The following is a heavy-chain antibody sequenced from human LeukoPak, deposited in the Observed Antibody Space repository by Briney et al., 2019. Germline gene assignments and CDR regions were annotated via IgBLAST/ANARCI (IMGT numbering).Heavy chain of an antibody. CDR3: ARGVLRYLGAQPAFDY. J-gene: IGHJ4*02. Sequence: PGGSLRLSCAASGFTFSSFSMNWVRQAPGKGLEWVSSISSSTTYIYYADSVKGRFTISRDNAKDSLYLQMNSLRAEDTAVYYCARGVLRYLGAQPAFDYWGQGTLVTVSS. CDR2: ISSSTTYI. V-gene: IGHV3-21*04. D-gene: IGHD3-9*01. CDR1: GFTFSSFS.